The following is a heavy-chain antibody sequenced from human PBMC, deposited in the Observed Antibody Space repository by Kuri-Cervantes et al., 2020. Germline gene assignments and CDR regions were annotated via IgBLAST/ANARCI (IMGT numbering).Heavy chain of an antibody. D-gene: IGHD1-26*01. CDR3: ARAPVYSGSYYWFDP. CDR2: IYYSGST. V-gene: IGHV4-39*07. Sequence: SETLSLTCSVSGGSISSSSYYWAWIRQPPGKGLEWIGSIYYSGSTYYNPSLKSRVTISVDTSKNQFSLKLSSVTAADTAVYYCARAPVYSGSYYWFDPWGQGTLVTVSS. J-gene: IGHJ5*02. CDR1: GGSISSSSYY.